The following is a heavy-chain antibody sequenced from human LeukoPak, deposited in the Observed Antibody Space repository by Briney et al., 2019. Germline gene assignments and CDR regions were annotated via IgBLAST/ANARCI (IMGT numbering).Heavy chain of an antibody. J-gene: IGHJ3*02. Sequence: ASVKVSCKASGYTFTDYYIHWVRQAPGQGLEWMGWINPASGGTNYAQKFQGRVTMTRDTSISAAYMELSSLRSDDTAVYYCARDRDGIVCGRSRYDAFDIWGQGTMVTVSS. V-gene: IGHV1-2*02. CDR1: GYTFTDYY. D-gene: IGHD3-16*02. CDR3: ARDRDGIVCGRSRYDAFDI. CDR2: INPASGGT.